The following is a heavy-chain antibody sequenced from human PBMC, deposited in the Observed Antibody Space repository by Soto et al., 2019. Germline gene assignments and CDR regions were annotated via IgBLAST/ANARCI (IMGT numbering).Heavy chain of an antibody. V-gene: IGHV4-59*13. CDR3: ADGGYSSGGSYYDGMEV. CDR1: GASISSDY. D-gene: IGHD4-17*01. J-gene: IGHJ6*01. Sequence: PYETWSLSCTFSGASISSDYWSWNQQPPGGGRGWIGYIYYSGSTNYKPALKTRVTISVDTAMNQFSLKLSSVTAADTAVYYWADGGYSSGGSYYDGMEVWGQGTTVTVS. CDR2: IYYSGST.